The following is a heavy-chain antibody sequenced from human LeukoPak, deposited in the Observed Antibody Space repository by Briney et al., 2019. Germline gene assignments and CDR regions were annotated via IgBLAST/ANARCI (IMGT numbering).Heavy chain of an antibody. Sequence: GGSLRLSCAASGFTFSSYGMHWVRQAPGKGLEGVAVIWYDGSNKYYADSVKGRFTISRDNSKNTLYLQMNSLRAEDTAVYYCARDSDTLYDYVWGTVDYWGQGTLVTVSS. J-gene: IGHJ4*02. V-gene: IGHV3-33*01. CDR3: ARDSDTLYDYVWGTVDY. CDR1: GFTFSSYG. D-gene: IGHD3-16*01. CDR2: IWYDGSNK.